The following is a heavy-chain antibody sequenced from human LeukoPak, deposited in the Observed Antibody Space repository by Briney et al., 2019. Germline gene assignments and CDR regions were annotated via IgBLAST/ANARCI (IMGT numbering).Heavy chain of an antibody. CDR3: ARTKEPLAEYFQH. D-gene: IGHD1-26*01. CDR2: IIPIFGTA. Sequence: SVRVSCKASGGTFSSYAISWVRQAPGQGLEWMGRIIPIFGTANYAQKFQGRVTITTDESTSTAYMELSSLRSADTAVYYCARTKEPLAEYFQHWGQGTLVTVSS. V-gene: IGHV1-69*05. CDR1: GGTFSSYA. J-gene: IGHJ1*01.